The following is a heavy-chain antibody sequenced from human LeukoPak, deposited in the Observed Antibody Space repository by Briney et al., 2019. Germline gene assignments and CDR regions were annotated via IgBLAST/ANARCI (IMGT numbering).Heavy chain of an antibody. D-gene: IGHD6-19*01. CDR2: IKQDESEK. CDR3: AREGVLVAGRRHLDY. J-gene: IGHJ4*02. Sequence: GGSLRLSCAASGFTFSSYWMSWVRQAPGKGLEWVANIKQDESEKYYVDSVKGRFTISRDNAKNSLYLQMNSLRAEDTAVYYCAREGVLVAGRRHLDYWGQGTLVTVSS. V-gene: IGHV3-7*01. CDR1: GFTFSSYW.